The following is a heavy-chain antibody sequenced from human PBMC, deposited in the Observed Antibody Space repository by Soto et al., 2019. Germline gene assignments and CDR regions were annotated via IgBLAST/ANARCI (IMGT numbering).Heavy chain of an antibody. Sequence: GGSLRLSCAASGFTVSNNYMSWVRQAPGKGLEWVSFIYSGGTTYYADSVKGRFTISRDNSKNTLYLQMNTLRAEDTALYYCASGYSYGPLDYWGQGTPVTVSS. D-gene: IGHD5-18*01. CDR1: GFTVSNNY. V-gene: IGHV3-53*01. J-gene: IGHJ4*02. CDR2: IYSGGTT. CDR3: ASGYSYGPLDY.